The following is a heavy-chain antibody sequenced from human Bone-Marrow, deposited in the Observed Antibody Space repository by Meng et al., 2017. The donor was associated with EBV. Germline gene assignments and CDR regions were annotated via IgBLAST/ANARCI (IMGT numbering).Heavy chain of an antibody. V-gene: IGHV1-18*01. CDR2: ISADKGNR. Sequence: QVQLVQPGVEVKKPGASVKVSCKTSGYTFTSYAISWVRQAPGQGLEWMGWISADKGNRNYAQKFQDRVTLTTDTSTRTAYMELRSLRSDDTAVYFCARDLGYTSSCHDYWGQGTLVTVSS. D-gene: IGHD6-13*01. J-gene: IGHJ4*02. CDR3: ARDLGYTSSCHDY. CDR1: GYTFTSYA.